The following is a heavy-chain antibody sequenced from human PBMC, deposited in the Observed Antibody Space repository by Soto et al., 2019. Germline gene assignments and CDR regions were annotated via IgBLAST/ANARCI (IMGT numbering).Heavy chain of an antibody. D-gene: IGHD2-2*02. Sequence: GGSLRLSCAASGFTVTTNYMSWVRQPPGKGLEWVSVVYSGGSTYYADSVKGRFTVSRDNSKNTLYLQMNSLRAEDTSLYLCATDIHATWLLNSWGQGTLVTVSS. CDR1: GFTVTTNY. V-gene: IGHV3-66*01. J-gene: IGHJ4*02. CDR2: VYSGGST. CDR3: ATDIHATWLLNS.